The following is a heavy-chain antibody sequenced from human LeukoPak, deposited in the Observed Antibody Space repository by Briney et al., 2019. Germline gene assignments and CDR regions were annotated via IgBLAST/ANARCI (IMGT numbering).Heavy chain of an antibody. CDR2: VYYSGST. CDR3: ARCGTSTSCYGNWFDP. CDR1: GDSISSYY. D-gene: IGHD2-2*01. V-gene: IGHV4-59*01. Sequence: SETLSLTCTVSGDSISSYYWSWIRQPPGKGLEWIAYVYYSGSTNYNPSLKSRVAISVDTSKSQFSLKLSSVTAADTAVYYCARCGTSTSCYGNWFDPWGQGTLVTVSS. J-gene: IGHJ5*02.